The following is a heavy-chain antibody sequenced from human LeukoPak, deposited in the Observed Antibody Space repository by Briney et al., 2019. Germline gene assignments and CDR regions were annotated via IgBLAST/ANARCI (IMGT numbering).Heavy chain of an antibody. V-gene: IGHV3-66*01. CDR1: GFTVSSNY. Sequence: GGSLRLSCAASGFTVSSNYMSWVRQAPGKGLEWVSVIYSGGSTYYADSVKGRFTISRDNSKNTLYLQMNSLRAEDTAVYYCAREVAAAAQYNWFDPWGQGTLVTVSS. D-gene: IGHD6-13*01. CDR2: IYSGGST. J-gene: IGHJ5*02. CDR3: AREVAAAAQYNWFDP.